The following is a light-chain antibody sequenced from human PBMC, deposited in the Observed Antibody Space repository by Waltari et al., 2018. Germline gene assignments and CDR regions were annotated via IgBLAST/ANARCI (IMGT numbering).Light chain of an antibody. J-gene: IGKJ3*01. CDR2: ATF. CDR3: QEYGSSPEFT. CDR1: QSISNSY. Sequence: IVFTQSPGTLSLSPGDKATLSCRTSQSISNSYLAWYQHKPGQVPRLLIYATFSRASGIPDRFSGSGSETDFTLTISSLEPEDFAVYYCQEYGSSPEFTFGPGTTVDI. V-gene: IGKV3-20*01.